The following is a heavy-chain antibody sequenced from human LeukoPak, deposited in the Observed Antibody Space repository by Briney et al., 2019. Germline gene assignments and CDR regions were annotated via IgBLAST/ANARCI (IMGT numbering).Heavy chain of an antibody. J-gene: IGHJ4*02. Sequence: SVKVSCKASGGTFSSYAISWVRQAPGQGLEWMGGIIPIFGTANYAQKFQGRVTITTDESTSTAYMELSSLRSEDTAVYYCARGKMYGGNSNHKKYYFDYWGQGTLVTVSS. D-gene: IGHD4-23*01. CDR3: ARGKMYGGNSNHKKYYFDY. CDR2: IIPIFGTA. V-gene: IGHV1-69*05. CDR1: GGTFSSYA.